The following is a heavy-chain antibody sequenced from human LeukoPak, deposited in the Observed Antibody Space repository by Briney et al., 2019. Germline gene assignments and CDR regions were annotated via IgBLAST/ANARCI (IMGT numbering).Heavy chain of an antibody. V-gene: IGHV3-53*01. J-gene: IGHJ3*02. CDR3: ARASDYGNAFDI. CDR1: GFTVSSNY. CDR2: IYSGGST. D-gene: IGHD4-17*01. Sequence: PGGTLRLSCAASGFTVSSNYMSWVRQAPGKGLEWVSVIYSGGSTYYADSVKGRFTISRDNSKNTLYLQMNSLGAEDTAVYYCARASDYGNAFDIWGQGTMVTVSS.